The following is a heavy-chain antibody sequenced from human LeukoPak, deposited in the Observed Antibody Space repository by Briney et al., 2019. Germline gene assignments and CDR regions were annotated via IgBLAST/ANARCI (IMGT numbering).Heavy chain of an antibody. Sequence: TSQTLSLTCAVSGGSISSGGYSWSWLRQPPGKGLEWIGYIYHSGSTYYNPSLKSRVTISVDRSKNQFSPKLSSVTAADAAVYYCARGFYGDYWYFDLWGRGTLVTVSS. V-gene: IGHV4-30-2*01. D-gene: IGHD4-17*01. CDR3: ARGFYGDYWYFDL. CDR1: GGSISSGGYS. CDR2: IYHSGST. J-gene: IGHJ2*01.